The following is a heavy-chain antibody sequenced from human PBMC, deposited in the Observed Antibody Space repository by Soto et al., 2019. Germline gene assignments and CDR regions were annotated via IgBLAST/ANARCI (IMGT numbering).Heavy chain of an antibody. J-gene: IGHJ6*02. CDR2: LAVGSGYT. D-gene: IGHD3-3*01. CDR3: ARVVGNAPLLGRVGYYGMDV. Sequence: SVKVSCKASGFTFTSSAFQWVRQARGQRLEWIGWLAVGSGYTNYAQRFQDRVTLTRDMSTATTYMELSRLTSEDTAVYYCARVVGNAPLLGRVGYYGMDVWGQGTTVTVSS. V-gene: IGHV1-58*01. CDR1: GFTFTSSA.